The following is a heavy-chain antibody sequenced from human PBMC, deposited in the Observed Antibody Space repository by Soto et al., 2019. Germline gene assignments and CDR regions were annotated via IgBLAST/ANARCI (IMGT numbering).Heavy chain of an antibody. D-gene: IGHD2-15*01. CDR1: GGSISSGGYY. V-gene: IGHV4-31*03. CDR3: ARAVVVVSNWFDP. J-gene: IGHJ5*02. CDR2: IYYSGST. Sequence: LSLTCTVSGGSISSGGYYWSWIRQHPGKGLEWIGYIYYSGSTYYNPSLKGRVTISVDTSKNQFSLKLSSVTAADTAVYYCARAVVVVSNWFDPWGQGTLVTVSS.